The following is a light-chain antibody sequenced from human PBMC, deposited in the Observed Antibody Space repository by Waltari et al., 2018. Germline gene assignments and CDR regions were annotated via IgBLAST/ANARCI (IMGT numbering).Light chain of an antibody. V-gene: IGKV1D-12*01. J-gene: IGKJ5*01. Sequence: DIQMTQSPSSVSASVGDTVTITCRASQDISNHLTWYQQKPGKAPKFLIYDASTLESGVPSRFSGSGSGTDFTLTVRSLQPEDFATYYCQETNTFPITFGQGTRLEIK. CDR2: DAS. CDR3: QETNTFPIT. CDR1: QDISNH.